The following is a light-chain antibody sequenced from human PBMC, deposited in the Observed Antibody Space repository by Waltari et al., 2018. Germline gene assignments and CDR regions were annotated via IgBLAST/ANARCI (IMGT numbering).Light chain of an antibody. V-gene: IGKV3-15*01. Sequence: DIVTTQSPATLSVSPGESAAFSCRASQSFTNRLAWYQQKPGQAPRLLMYTASIRATGCPARFSGSGSGTEFTLTISSLQSEDFAVYYCQQYINWPPTFGQGTKVEI. CDR3: QQYINWPPT. J-gene: IGKJ1*01. CDR2: TAS. CDR1: QSFTNR.